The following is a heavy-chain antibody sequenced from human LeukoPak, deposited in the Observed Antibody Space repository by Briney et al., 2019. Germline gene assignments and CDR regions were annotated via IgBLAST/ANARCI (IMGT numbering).Heavy chain of an antibody. CDR1: GGSISSGDFY. CDR2: IRYTGST. J-gene: IGHJ5*02. V-gene: IGHV4-39*01. CDR3: ARHRTYDSTDP. D-gene: IGHD3-22*01. Sequence: SETLSLTCSVSGGSISSGDFYWGWIRLPPGKGLEWIGNIRYTGSTFYKSSLKSRLTMSVDTSKNQFSLKLSSVTAADTAVYYCARHRTYDSTDPWGQGILVTVSS.